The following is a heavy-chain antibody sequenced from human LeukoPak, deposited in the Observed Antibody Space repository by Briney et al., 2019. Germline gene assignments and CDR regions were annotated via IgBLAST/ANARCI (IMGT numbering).Heavy chain of an antibody. V-gene: IGHV4-59*10. J-gene: IGHJ4*02. CDR2: IYTSGST. CDR1: GGSFSSYY. D-gene: IGHD6-13*01. Sequence: SETLSLTCAVYGGSFSSYYWSWIRQPAGKGLEWIGRIYTSGSTNYNPSLKSRVTMSVDTSKNQFSLKLSSVTAADTAVYYCASEQPPYYFDYWGQGTLVTVSS. CDR3: ASEQPPYYFDY.